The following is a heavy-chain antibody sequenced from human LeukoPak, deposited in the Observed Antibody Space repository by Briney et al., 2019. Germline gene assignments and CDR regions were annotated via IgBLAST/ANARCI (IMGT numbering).Heavy chain of an antibody. CDR2: IYYTGST. D-gene: IGHD3-10*01. Sequence: SETLSLTCIVSGGSVSSNNYQWNWIRQPPGKGLEWIGDIYYTGSTNYNPSLKSRVTISVDTSKNQFSLKLSSVTAADTAVYYCARRLVGQTFDYWGQGTLSPSPQ. J-gene: IGHJ4*02. CDR1: GGSVSSNNYQ. CDR3: ARRLVGQTFDY. V-gene: IGHV4-61*01.